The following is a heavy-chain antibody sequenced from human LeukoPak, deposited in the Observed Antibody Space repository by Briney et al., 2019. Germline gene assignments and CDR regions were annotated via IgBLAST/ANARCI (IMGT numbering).Heavy chain of an antibody. CDR3: ARGELEYYYYHMDV. Sequence: SGGSLRLSCAASGFTFSSYGMHWVRQAPGKGLEWVAVISYDGSNKYYADSVKGRFTISRDNSKNTLYLQMNSLRAEDTAVYYCARGELEYYYYHMDVWGKGTTITVSS. J-gene: IGHJ6*03. CDR2: ISYDGSNK. D-gene: IGHD1-1*01. V-gene: IGHV3-30*03. CDR1: GFTFSSYG.